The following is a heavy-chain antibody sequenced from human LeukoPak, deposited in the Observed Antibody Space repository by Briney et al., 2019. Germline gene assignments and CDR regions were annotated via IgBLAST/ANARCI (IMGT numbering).Heavy chain of an antibody. J-gene: IGHJ4*02. CDR2: MNPNSGNT. V-gene: IGHV1-8*02. Sequence: GASVKVSCKASGGTFSSYAINWVRQATGQGLEWMGWMNPNSGNTGYAQKFQGRVTMTRNTSISTAYMELSSLRSEDTAVYYCARDYSSGSSDFDYWGQGTLVTVSS. CDR1: GGTFSSYA. CDR3: ARDYSSGSSDFDY. D-gene: IGHD6-19*01.